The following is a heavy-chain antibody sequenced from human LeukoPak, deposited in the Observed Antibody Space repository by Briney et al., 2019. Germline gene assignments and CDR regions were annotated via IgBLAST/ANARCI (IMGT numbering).Heavy chain of an antibody. CDR3: ARVLEAAAFDF. D-gene: IGHD6-13*01. J-gene: IGHJ4*02. V-gene: IGHV3-48*04. CDR1: GFIFSSYS. CDR2: ISSSSSPI. Sequence: GGSLRLSCAASGFIFSSYSMNWVRQAPGKGLEWVSYISSSSSPIYYADSVKGRFTISRDNAKNSLYLQMNSLRAEDTAVYYCARVLEAAAFDFWGQGTLVTVSS.